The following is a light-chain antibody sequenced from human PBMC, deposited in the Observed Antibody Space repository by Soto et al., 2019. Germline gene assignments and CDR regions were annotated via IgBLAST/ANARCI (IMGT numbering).Light chain of an antibody. CDR1: QSVFSNSNNKKY. J-gene: IGKJ1*01. V-gene: IGKV4-1*01. CDR3: QQYYSTPCT. CDR2: WAS. Sequence: DIVMTQSADSLAVSLGERATINCTSSQSVFSNSNNKKYLAWYQQKPGQPPKLLIHWASIRESGGPDRFSGIGAGTDSTLRLNSRLAEDVAVYYCQQYYSTPCTFCQGTKVE.